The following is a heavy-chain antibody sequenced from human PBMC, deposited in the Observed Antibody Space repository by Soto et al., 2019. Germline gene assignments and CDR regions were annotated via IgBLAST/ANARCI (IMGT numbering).Heavy chain of an antibody. D-gene: IGHD2-15*01. Sequence: GGSLRLTCAASGFSFSIYGMHWVRHAPGKGLEWVAVISYDGSNKYYAGSVKGRFTISRDNSKNTLYLQMNSLRAEDTAVYYCAKGRGGYCSGGSCYSHIYYYGMDVWGQGTTVTVSS. CDR3: AKGRGGYCSGGSCYSHIYYYGMDV. V-gene: IGHV3-30*18. CDR1: GFSFSIYG. J-gene: IGHJ6*02. CDR2: ISYDGSNK.